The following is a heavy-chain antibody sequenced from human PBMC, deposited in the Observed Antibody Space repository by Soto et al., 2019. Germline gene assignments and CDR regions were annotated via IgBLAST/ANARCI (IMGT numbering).Heavy chain of an antibody. V-gene: IGHV4-34*01. CDR2: INHSGST. D-gene: IGHD6-6*01. CDR1: GGSFSGYY. Sequence: SETLSLTCAVYGGSFSGYYWSWIRQPPGKGLEWIGEINHSGSTNYNPSLKSRVTISVDTSKNQFSLKLSSVTAADTAVYYCARRSVIAARPGRKFDIWGQGTMVTVSS. J-gene: IGHJ3*02. CDR3: ARRSVIAARPGRKFDI.